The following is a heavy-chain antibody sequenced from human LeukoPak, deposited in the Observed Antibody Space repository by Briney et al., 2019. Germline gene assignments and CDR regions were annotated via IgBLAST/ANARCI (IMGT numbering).Heavy chain of an antibody. V-gene: IGHV3-30*04. D-gene: IGHD3-10*01. CDR1: GFTFSSYA. CDR2: ISYDGSNK. Sequence: PGGSLRLSCAASGFTFSSYAMHWVRQAPGKGLEWVAVISYDGSNKYYADSVKGRFTISRDNSKNTLYLQMNSLRAEDTAVYYCARDRGGEYYYYMDVWGKGTTVTVSS. CDR3: ARDRGGEYYYYMDV. J-gene: IGHJ6*03.